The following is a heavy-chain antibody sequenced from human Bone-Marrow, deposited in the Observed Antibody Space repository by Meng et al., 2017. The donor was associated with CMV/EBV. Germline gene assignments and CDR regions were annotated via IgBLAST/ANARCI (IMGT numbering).Heavy chain of an antibody. CDR3: ARALERYNWIDAAY. D-gene: IGHD1-1*01. J-gene: IGHJ4*02. CDR1: GFTFDEYG. V-gene: IGHV3-20*03. Sequence: ASGFTFDEYGVSWVRQAPGKGLEWVSGVNWNGVITRYADSVKGRFIISRDNAKNCLYLQMNSLRAEDTALYYCARALERYNWIDAAYWGQGTLVTVSS. CDR2: VNWNGVIT.